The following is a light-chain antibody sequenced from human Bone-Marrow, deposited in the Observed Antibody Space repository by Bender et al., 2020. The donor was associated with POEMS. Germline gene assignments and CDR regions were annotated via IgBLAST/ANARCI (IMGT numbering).Light chain of an antibody. J-gene: IGLJ2*01. CDR1: TLPKKF. CDR3: QSEDSSGSYVV. Sequence: SYELTQTPSVSVSPGQTARITCSGETLPKKFAYWYQQRPGQAPLLVIYKDSERPSGIPERFSGSSSGTIATLTISGVQAEDEADYYCQSEDSSGSYVVFGGGTKLTVL. V-gene: IGLV3-25*03. CDR2: KDS.